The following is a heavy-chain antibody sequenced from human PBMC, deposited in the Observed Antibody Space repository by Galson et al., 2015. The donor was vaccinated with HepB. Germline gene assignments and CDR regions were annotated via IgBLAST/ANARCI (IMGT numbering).Heavy chain of an antibody. Sequence: LSLTCAVYGGSFSGYYWSWIRQPPGKGLEWIGEINHSGSTNYNPSLKSRVTISVDTSKNQFSLKLSSVTAADTAVYYCARGRDIVVVVAATRWFDPWGQGTLVTVSS. CDR1: GGSFSGYY. D-gene: IGHD2-15*01. V-gene: IGHV4-34*01. CDR2: INHSGST. CDR3: ARGRDIVVVVAATRWFDP. J-gene: IGHJ5*02.